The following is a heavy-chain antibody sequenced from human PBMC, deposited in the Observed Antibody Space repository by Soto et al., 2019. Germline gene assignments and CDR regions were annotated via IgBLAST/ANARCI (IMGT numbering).Heavy chain of an antibody. V-gene: IGHV3-33*01. J-gene: IGHJ6*02. CDR2: IWYDGSNK. Sequence: QVQLVESGGGVVQPGRSLRLSCAASGFTFRSYGMHWVRQAPGKGLEWVAVIWYDGSNKYYADSVKGRFTISRDNXKNTLYVQMNSLRAEDTAVYYCARGLYYNYYGMDVWGQGTTVTVSS. CDR3: ARGLYYNYYGMDV. CDR1: GFTFRSYG.